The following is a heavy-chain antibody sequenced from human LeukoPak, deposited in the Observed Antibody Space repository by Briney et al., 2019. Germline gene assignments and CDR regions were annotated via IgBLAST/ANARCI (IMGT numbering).Heavy chain of an antibody. Sequence: SETLSLTCTVSGGSISRSNYDWDWIRQPPGKGREWIGNIYYRGSTSYNPSLRSRVTISVDTSKNQFSLKLSSVTAADTAVYYCARQDGRGRPNAFDYWGQGILVTVSS. CDR2: IYYRGST. D-gene: IGHD5-24*01. V-gene: IGHV4-39*01. CDR1: GGSISRSNYD. CDR3: ARQDGRGRPNAFDY. J-gene: IGHJ4*02.